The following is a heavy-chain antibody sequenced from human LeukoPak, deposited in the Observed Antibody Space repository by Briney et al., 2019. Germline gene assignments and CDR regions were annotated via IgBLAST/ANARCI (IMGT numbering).Heavy chain of an antibody. CDR1: GDSISSSNW. CDR3: ARSPITAAGVNWFDP. Sequence: SGTLSLTCAVSGDSISSSNWWSWVRQPPGKGLEWIGEIYHSGSTNYNLSLKSRITISVDKSNNQFSLKLTSVTAADTAMYYCARSPITAAGVNWFDPWGQGTLVTVSS. D-gene: IGHD6-13*01. CDR2: IYHSGST. V-gene: IGHV4-4*02. J-gene: IGHJ5*02.